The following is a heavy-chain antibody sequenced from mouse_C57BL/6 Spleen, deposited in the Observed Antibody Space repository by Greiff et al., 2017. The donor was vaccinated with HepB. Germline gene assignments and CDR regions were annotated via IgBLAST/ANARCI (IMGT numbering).Heavy chain of an antibody. CDR2: IYPRSGNT. Sequence: VQLQQSGAELARPGASVKLSCKASGYTFTSYGISWVKQRTGQGLEWIGEIYPRSGNTHYNEKFKGKATLTADKSSSTAYMELRSLTSEDSAVYFCARDGYYGAMDYWGQGTSVTVSS. CDR3: ARDGYYGAMDY. D-gene: IGHD2-3*01. CDR1: GYTFTSYG. J-gene: IGHJ4*01. V-gene: IGHV1-81*01.